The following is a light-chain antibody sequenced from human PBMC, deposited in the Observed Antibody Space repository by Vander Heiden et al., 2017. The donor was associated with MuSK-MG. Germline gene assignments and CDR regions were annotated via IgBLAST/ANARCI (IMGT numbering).Light chain of an antibody. V-gene: IGLV3-1*01. CDR1: KLGDKY. CDR3: QAWDSSTGV. J-gene: IGLJ2*01. CDR2: KDS. Sequence: SYELTQPPSVSVSPGQTASITCSGDKLGDKYACWYQQKPDQSPVLVIYKDSKRPSGIPERFSGSNSGNTATLTISGTQAMDEADYYCQAWDSSTGVFGGGTKLTVL.